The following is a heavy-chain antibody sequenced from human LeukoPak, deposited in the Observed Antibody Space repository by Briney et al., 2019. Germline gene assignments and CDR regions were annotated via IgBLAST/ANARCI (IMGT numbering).Heavy chain of an antibody. D-gene: IGHD2-15*01. CDR2: IYHSGST. V-gene: IGHV4-30-2*01. J-gene: IGHJ4*02. CDR1: GGSISSGGYS. CDR3: ARTRNGPEPQGGTPDFDY. Sequence: PSETLSLTCAVSGGSISSGGYSWSWIRQPPGKGLEWIGYIYHSGSTYYNPSLKSRVTISVDRSKNQFSLKLSSVTAADTAVYYCARTRNGPEPQGGTPDFDYWGQGTLVTVSS.